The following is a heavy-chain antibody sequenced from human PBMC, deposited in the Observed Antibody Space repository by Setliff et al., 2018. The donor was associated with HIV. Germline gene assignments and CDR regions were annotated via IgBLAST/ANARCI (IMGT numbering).Heavy chain of an antibody. Sequence: SETLSLTCSVSGGSVSNGDYYWSWIRQPPGKGLEWIGYIYYSGNTYYNPSLKSRITISVDTSKNQFSLKLISVTAADTAVYYCARAHFDPWGQGTLVTVSS. CDR1: GGSVSNGDYY. D-gene: IGHD3-3*02. CDR3: ARAHFDP. V-gene: IGHV4-30-4*01. J-gene: IGHJ5*02. CDR2: IYYSGNT.